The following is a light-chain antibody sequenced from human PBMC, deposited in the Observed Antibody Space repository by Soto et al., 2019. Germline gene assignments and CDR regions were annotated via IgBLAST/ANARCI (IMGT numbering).Light chain of an antibody. CDR3: QSYDSSNVV. J-gene: IGLJ2*01. CDR1: SGSIASNY. V-gene: IGLV6-57*02. CDR2: ADD. Sequence: NFVLTQPHSVSESPGKTATISFTGSSGSIASNYVQWYQQRPGSAPTTVIYADDQRPSGVPDRFSGSIDSSSNSASLTISGLRTEDEADYYCQSYDSSNVVFGGGTKLTVL.